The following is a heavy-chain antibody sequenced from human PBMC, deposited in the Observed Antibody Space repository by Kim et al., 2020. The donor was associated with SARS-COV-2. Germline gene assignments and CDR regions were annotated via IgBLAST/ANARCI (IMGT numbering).Heavy chain of an antibody. CDR3: ARHVAVAADFDY. J-gene: IGHJ4*02. CDR2: IYYSGST. D-gene: IGHD6-13*01. V-gene: IGHV4-39*01. Sequence: SETLSLTCTVSGGSISSSSYYWGWIRQPPGKGLEWIGSIYYSGSTYYNPSLKSRVTISVDTSKNQFSLKLSSVTAADTAVYYCARHVAVAADFDYWGQGTLVTVSS. CDR1: GGSISSSSYY.